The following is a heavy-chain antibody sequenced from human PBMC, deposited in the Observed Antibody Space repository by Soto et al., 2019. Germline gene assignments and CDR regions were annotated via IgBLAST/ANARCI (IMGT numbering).Heavy chain of an antibody. CDR3: ARAAPRYCSGGSCYSGRDY. D-gene: IGHD2-15*01. CDR1: GGSFSSYY. CDR2: INHSGSN. Sequence: PSETLSLTCTVPGGSFSSYYWGWIRQPPGKGLEWLGYINHSGSNNYNPSLKSRVTISVDTSKNQFSLKLSSVTAADTAVYYCARAAPRYCSGGSCYSGRDYWGHGTLVTVSS. V-gene: IGHV4-59*12. J-gene: IGHJ4*01.